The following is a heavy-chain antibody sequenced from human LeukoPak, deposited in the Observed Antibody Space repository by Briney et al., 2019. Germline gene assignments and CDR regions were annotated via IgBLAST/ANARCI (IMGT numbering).Heavy chain of an antibody. D-gene: IGHD6-19*01. V-gene: IGHV1-2*02. CDR1: GYTFTGYY. CDR3: ARVSGTGYSSGWYPY. Sequence: ASVKVSCKASGYTFTGYYMHWVRQAPGQGLEWMGWINPNSGGTNYAQKFQGRVTMTRDTSISTACMELSRLRSDDAAVYYCARVSGTGYSSGWYPYWGQGTLATVSS. CDR2: INPNSGGT. J-gene: IGHJ4*02.